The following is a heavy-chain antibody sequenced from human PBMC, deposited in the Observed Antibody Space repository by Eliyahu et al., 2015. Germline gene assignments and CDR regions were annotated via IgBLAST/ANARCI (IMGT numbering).Heavy chain of an antibody. Sequence: QVQLQQSGPGLVKPSQTLSLTXAIXGASVSSNGVAWNWVRQSPSRGLEWLGRTYYTSEWFYDYAVSVKSRLSINTDTSKNHVSLQLNSVTPEDTAVYYCARERGNVFGYWGQGTLVTVSS. J-gene: IGHJ4*02. V-gene: IGHV6-1*01. CDR3: ARERGNVFGY. CDR2: TYYTSEWFY. D-gene: IGHD1-1*01. CDR1: GASVSSNGVA.